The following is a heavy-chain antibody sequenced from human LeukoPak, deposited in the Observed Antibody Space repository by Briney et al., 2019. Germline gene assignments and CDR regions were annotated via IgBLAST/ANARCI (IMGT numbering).Heavy chain of an antibody. CDR1: GFTFSSYS. J-gene: IGHJ4*02. CDR3: ASWIAVAGKGDY. D-gene: IGHD6-19*01. V-gene: IGHV3-21*01. CDR2: ISSSSSYI. Sequence: PGGSLRLSCAASGFTFSSYSMNWVRQAPGKGLEWVSSISSSSSYIYYADSVKGRFTISRDNARNSLYLQMNSLRAEDTAVYYSASWIAVAGKGDYWGQGTLVTVSS.